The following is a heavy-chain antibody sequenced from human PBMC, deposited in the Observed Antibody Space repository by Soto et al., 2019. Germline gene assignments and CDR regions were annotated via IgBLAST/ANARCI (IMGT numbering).Heavy chain of an antibody. D-gene: IGHD3-22*01. CDR3: ARVGSGSFDY. Sequence: PSETLSLTCTLSGVSISTYYWSCIRQPPGKGLEWIGYIYYSGNTNSDPSLKSRITMSVDTSKNQFSLKLSSVTAADTAVYYCARVGSGSFDYWGQGTLVTVSS. CDR1: GVSISTYY. V-gene: IGHV4-59*01. CDR2: IYYSGNT. J-gene: IGHJ4*02.